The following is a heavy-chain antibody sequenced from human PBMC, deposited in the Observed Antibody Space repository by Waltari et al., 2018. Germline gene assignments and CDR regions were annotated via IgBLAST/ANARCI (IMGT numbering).Heavy chain of an antibody. J-gene: IGHJ5*02. CDR3: VRDRDPANPTPTNNFFDP. CDR1: GYTFSNYG. V-gene: IGHV1-18*01. D-gene: IGHD2-15*01. CDR2: SSPYNYET. Sequence: AQLEQSGAELKMPGASVKVSCKSSGYTFSNYGLTWVRQSPGQGLEWMGWSSPYNYETQDTQKLQGRFTRTTDTLLNTAYMELRSLTSDDTAVYYCVRDRDPANPTPTNNFFDPWGQGTLVTVSA.